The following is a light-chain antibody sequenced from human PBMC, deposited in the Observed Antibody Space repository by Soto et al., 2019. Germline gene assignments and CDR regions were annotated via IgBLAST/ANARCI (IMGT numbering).Light chain of an antibody. V-gene: IGKV1-9*01. CDR1: QALSNY. Sequence: DIQLTQSPSFLSASVGDTVTITFRTSQALSNYLAWYQQKPGKAPDLLIYSASTLQSGVPSRFSGSGSGTEFTLTISSLEPEDFATYYCQNYNTYPWKFGQGTKVDIK. J-gene: IGKJ1*01. CDR2: SAS. CDR3: QNYNTYPWK.